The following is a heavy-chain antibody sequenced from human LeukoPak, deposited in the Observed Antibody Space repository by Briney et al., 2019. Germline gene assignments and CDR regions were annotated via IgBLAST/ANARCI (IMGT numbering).Heavy chain of an antibody. D-gene: IGHD2-2*01. J-gene: IGHJ3*02. CDR3: AREYTSCYGCVAFDI. CDR1: GFTFSSYS. Sequence: GGSLRLSCAASGFTFSSYSMNWVRQAPGKGLEWVSSISSSSSYIYYADSVKGRFTTSRDNAKNSLYLQMNSLRAEDTAVYYCAREYTSCYGCVAFDIWGQGTMVTVSS. V-gene: IGHV3-21*01. CDR2: ISSSSSYI.